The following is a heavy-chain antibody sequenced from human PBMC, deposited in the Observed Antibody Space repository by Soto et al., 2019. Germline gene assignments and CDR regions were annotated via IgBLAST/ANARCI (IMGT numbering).Heavy chain of an antibody. CDR1: GGTFSSYA. Sequence: SVKVSCKASGGTFSSYAISWVRQAPGQGLEWMGGIIPIFGTANYAQKFQGRVAITADESTSTAYMELSSLRSEDTAVYYCASRPIAAANNWFDPWGQGTLVTVSS. D-gene: IGHD6-13*01. V-gene: IGHV1-69*13. CDR3: ASRPIAAANNWFDP. CDR2: IIPIFGTA. J-gene: IGHJ5*02.